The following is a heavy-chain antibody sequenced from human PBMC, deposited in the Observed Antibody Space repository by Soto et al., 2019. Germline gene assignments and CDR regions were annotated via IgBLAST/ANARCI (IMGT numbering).Heavy chain of an antibody. CDR2: INPNSGGT. CDR1: GYTFTGYY. J-gene: IGHJ5*02. D-gene: IGHD5-12*01. Sequence: ASVKVSCKASGYTFTGYYMHWVRQAPGQRLEWMGWINPNSGGTNYAQKFQGWVTMTRDTSISTAYMELSRLRSDDTAVYYCARDQGGYSGYDNWFDPWGQGTLVTVSS. V-gene: IGHV1-2*04. CDR3: ARDQGGYSGYDNWFDP.